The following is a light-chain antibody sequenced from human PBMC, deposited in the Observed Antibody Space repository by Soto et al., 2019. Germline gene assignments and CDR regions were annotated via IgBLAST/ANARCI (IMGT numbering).Light chain of an antibody. J-gene: IGKJ4*01. CDR1: QDIRND. CDR2: VAT. CDR3: LQHNFYPLT. Sequence: DLQMTQAPSSLSASVGDTVTITCRASQDIRNDLGWYQQKPGMAPKRLIYVATNLQRGVPSRFIGSGSGSAFTLTIAGLQPEDFATYYCLQHNFYPLTLGGGTKVEIK. V-gene: IGKV1-17*01.